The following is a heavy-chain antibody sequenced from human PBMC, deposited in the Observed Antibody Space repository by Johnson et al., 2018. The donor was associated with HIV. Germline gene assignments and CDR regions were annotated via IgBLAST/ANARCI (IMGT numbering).Heavy chain of an antibody. V-gene: IGHV3-7*05. J-gene: IGHJ3*02. Sequence: VQLVESGGGLVQPGGSLRLSCADSGFTFSNYWMTWVRQAPGKGLEWVANINLDGREKYYVDSVKGRFTISRDNAKNSLHLQMNSLRADDTAVYYCARKGDAFDIWGQGTMVTVSS. CDR2: INLDGREK. CDR3: ARKGDAFDI. CDR1: GFTFSNYW.